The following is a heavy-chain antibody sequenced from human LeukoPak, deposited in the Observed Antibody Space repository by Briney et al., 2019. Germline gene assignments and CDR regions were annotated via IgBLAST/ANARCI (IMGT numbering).Heavy chain of an antibody. CDR3: APDSTTYP. Sequence: ASVKVSCKASGYTFTATYMHWVRQAPGQGLEWMGWVNPQNGDTQYAQKFRGRVTMTRDTSINTVYMEMTSLRSDDTAVYYCAPDSTTYPWGQGTMVTVSS. J-gene: IGHJ3*01. CDR1: GYTFTATY. D-gene: IGHD2-2*01. V-gene: IGHV1-2*02. CDR2: VNPQNGDT.